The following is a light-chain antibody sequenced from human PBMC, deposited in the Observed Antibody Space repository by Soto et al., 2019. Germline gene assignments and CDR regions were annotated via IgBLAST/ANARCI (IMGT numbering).Light chain of an antibody. V-gene: IGKV1-5*01. J-gene: IGKJ1*01. CDR2: DAS. CDR1: QSISSW. CDR3: QQYNSYLPWT. Sequence: DIQMTQSPSTLSASVGDRVTITCRASQSISSWLAWYQQKPGKAPKLLIYDASSLESGVPSRFSVCVSGTVFPLIIRSLQPDDFATYYCQQYNSYLPWTFGQGTKEEIK.